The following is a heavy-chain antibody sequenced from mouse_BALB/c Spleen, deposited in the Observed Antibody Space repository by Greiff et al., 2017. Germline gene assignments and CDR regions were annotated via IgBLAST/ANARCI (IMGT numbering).Heavy chain of an antibody. D-gene: IGHD2-2*01. CDR3: ARRGYGSYAMDY. CDR2: ISSGSSTI. V-gene: IGHV5-17*02. Sequence: EVKLMESGGGLVQPGGSRKLSCAASGFTFSSFGMHWVRQAPEKGLEWVAYISSGSSTIYYADTVKGRFTISRDNPKNTLFLQMTSLRSEDTAMYYCARRGYGSYAMDYWGQGTSVTVSS. CDR1: GFTFSSFG. J-gene: IGHJ4*01.